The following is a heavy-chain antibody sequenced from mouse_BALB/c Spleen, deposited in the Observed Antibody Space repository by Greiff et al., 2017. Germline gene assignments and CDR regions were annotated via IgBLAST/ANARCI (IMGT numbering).Heavy chain of an antibody. CDR2: ISSGGGST. CDR3: ARQAYYGHFAY. V-gene: IGHV5-12-1*01. CDR1: GFAFSSYD. Sequence: DVKLVESGGGLVKPGGSLKLSCAASGFAFSSYDMSWVRQTPEKRLEWVAYISSGGGSTYYPDTVKGRFTISRDNAKNTLYLQMSSLKSEDTAMYYCARQAYYGHFAYWGQGTLVTVSA. J-gene: IGHJ3*01. D-gene: IGHD2-10*01.